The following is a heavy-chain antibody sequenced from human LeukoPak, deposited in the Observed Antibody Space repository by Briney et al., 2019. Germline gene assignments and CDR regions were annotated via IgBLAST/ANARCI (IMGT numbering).Heavy chain of an antibody. J-gene: IGHJ3*02. Sequence: SETLSLTCTVSGGSVTSSGYYWSWVRQPPGKGLEYIGYIYYSGSTNYNPSLKSRVTISVDTSKNQFSLELRSVTAADTAVYYCARDSASTGYMNAFDIWGQGTMVTVSS. V-gene: IGHV4-61*08. D-gene: IGHD3-22*01. CDR1: GGSVTSSGYY. CDR3: ARDSASTGYMNAFDI. CDR2: IYYSGST.